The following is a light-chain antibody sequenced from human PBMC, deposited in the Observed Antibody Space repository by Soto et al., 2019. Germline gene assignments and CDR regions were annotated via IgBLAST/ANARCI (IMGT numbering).Light chain of an antibody. CDR1: SSHIGGNT. Sequence: VLTQPPSASETPGQRVTISCSGSSSHIGGNTVNWYQQLPGTAPKLLIYSNNQRPSGVPDRFSGSKSGTSASLAISGLQSEDEADYYCAAWDDSLGGSYVFGTGTKLTVL. CDR2: SNN. J-gene: IGLJ1*01. V-gene: IGLV1-44*01. CDR3: AAWDDSLGGSYV.